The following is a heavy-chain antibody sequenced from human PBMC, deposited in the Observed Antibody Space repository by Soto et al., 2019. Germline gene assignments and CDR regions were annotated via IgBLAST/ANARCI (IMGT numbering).Heavy chain of an antibody. D-gene: IGHD5-12*01. V-gene: IGHV3-23*01. CDR1: GFTFSSYA. Sequence: PGGSLRLSCAASGFTFSSYAMSWVRQAPGKGLEWVSAISGSGGSTYYADSVKGRFTISRDNSRNTLYLQVNSLRAEDTAVYYCAKDRQMATINHYFDYWGQGTLVTVSS. J-gene: IGHJ4*02. CDR2: ISGSGGST. CDR3: AKDRQMATINHYFDY.